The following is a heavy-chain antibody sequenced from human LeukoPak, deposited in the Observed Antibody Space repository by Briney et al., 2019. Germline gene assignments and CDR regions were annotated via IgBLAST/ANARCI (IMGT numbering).Heavy chain of an antibody. D-gene: IGHD4-17*01. CDR3: AKDPSHDYGDYGRSFDD. CDR2: ISWNSGSI. J-gene: IGHJ4*02. Sequence: GGSLSLSCAASRFTFDDYAMHWLRQAPGKGLEWVSSISWNSGSIGYADSVKGRFTISRDNAKNSLYLQMNSLRAEDTALYYCAKDPSHDYGDYGRSFDDRGQGTLVTVSS. V-gene: IGHV3-9*01. CDR1: RFTFDDYA.